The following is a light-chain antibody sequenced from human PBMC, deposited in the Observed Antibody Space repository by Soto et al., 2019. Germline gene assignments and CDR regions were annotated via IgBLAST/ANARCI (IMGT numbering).Light chain of an antibody. V-gene: IGLV2-14*01. CDR2: DVS. CDR3: SSYTSSSTYV. J-gene: IGLJ1*01. CDR1: SSEVGGYNY. Sequence: QSVLTQPASVPGSPGQSITISCTGTSSEVGGYNYVSWYQQHPGKAPKLMIYDVSNRPSGVSNRFSGSKSGNTASLTISGLQAEDEADYCCSSYTSSSTYVFGTGTKVTVL.